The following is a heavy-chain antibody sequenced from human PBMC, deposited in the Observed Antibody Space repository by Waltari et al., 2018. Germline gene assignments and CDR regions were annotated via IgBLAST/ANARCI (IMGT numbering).Heavy chain of an antibody. V-gene: IGHV1-2*06. Sequence: QVPLVPSGAALQKRGASAWGSCQSFGHTFTGHPMHWVRQAPGQGLEWMGRMSPNGGDSTFSQKFQGRLTLTRDTAISTAYIELNNLTPDDTAVYYCARFGAENWGQGTLVTVSS. D-gene: IGHD3-16*01. CDR2: MSPNGGDS. J-gene: IGHJ4*02. CDR3: ARFGAEN. CDR1: GHTFTGHP.